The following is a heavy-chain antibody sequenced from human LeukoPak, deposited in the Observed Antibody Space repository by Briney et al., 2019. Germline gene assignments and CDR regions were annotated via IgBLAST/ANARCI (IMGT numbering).Heavy chain of an antibody. CDR1: GFTFSSYG. V-gene: IGHV3-23*01. D-gene: IGHD3-22*01. J-gene: IGHJ4*02. CDR2: ISDSGGRT. CDR3: AKDSYDNSI. Sequence: GGSLRLSCAASGFTFSSYGMTWVRQAPGKGLEWVSAISDSGGRTFYADSVKGRFTISRDNSKNTLYLQMHSLRAEDTAVYYCAKDSYDNSIWGQGTLVTVSS.